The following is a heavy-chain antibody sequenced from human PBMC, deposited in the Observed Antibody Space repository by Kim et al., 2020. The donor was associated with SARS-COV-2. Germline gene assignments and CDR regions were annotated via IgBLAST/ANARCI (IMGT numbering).Heavy chain of an antibody. CDR3: ARGHYDFWGGYIRSFDY. V-gene: IGHV4-34*01. Sequence: SETLSLTCAVYGGSFSNYYWSWIRQPPGKGLEWIGEINHSGSTNYNPSLKSRVTISVDTSKNQFSLKLSSVTAADTAVYYCARGHYDFWGGYIRSFDYWGQGTLVTVAS. CDR2: INHSGST. J-gene: IGHJ4*02. D-gene: IGHD3-3*01. CDR1: GGSFSNYY.